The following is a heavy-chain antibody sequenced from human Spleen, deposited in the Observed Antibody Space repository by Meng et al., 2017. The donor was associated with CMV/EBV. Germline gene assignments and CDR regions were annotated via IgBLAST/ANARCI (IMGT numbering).Heavy chain of an antibody. CDR2: ISGSGGST. D-gene: IGHD3-9*01. V-gene: IGHV3-23*01. J-gene: IGHJ4*02. CDR1: GFTVSSNY. Sequence: GESLKISCAASGFTVSSNYMSWVRQAPGKGLEWVSAISGSGGSTYYADSVKGRFTISRDNSKNTLYLQMNSLRAEDTAVYYCAKRDLTGPPYWGQGTLVTVSS. CDR3: AKRDLTGPPY.